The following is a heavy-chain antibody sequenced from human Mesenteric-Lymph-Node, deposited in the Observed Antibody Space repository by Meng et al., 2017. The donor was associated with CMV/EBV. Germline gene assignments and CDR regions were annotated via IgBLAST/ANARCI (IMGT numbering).Heavy chain of an antibody. CDR3: ARGTCEWPGQGGACGYYYGMDV. Sequence: GESLKISCEASGFTFTNFAMAWVRQAPGKGLEWVSGIGISDGSTYYADSVRGRFTISRDNSKNTLFLQMNSLRAEDTARYYCARGTCEWPGQGGACGYYYGMDVWGQGTTVTVSS. CDR1: GFTFTNFA. V-gene: IGHV3-23*01. D-gene: IGHD3-16*01. CDR2: IGISDGST. J-gene: IGHJ6*02.